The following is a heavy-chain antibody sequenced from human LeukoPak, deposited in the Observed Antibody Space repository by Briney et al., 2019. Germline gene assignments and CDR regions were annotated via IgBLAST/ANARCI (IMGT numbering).Heavy chain of an antibody. CDR1: GFTFSSYW. Sequence: GGSLRLSCAASGFTFSSYWMTWVRQAPGKGLEWVANIKQDGSEKNYVDPVKGRFTISRDNAKNSLYLQMNSLRAEDTAVYYCARGGGAPDYWGQGTLVTVSS. CDR3: ARGGGAPDY. V-gene: IGHV3-7*01. J-gene: IGHJ4*02. D-gene: IGHD3-16*01. CDR2: IKQDGSEK.